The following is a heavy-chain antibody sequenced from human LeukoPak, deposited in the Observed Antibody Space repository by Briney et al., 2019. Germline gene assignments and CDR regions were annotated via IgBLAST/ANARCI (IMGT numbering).Heavy chain of an antibody. D-gene: IGHD3-16*02. CDR2: IYYSGST. CDR3: ARIWRVITFGGVIALNWFDP. J-gene: IGHJ5*02. CDR1: GGSSSSSSYY. V-gene: IGHV4-39*01. Sequence: SETLSLTCTVSGGSSSSSSYYWGWIRQPPGKGLEWIGSIYYSGSTYYNPSLKSRVTISVDTSKNQFSLKLSSVTAADTAVYYCARIWRVITFGGVIALNWFDPWGQGTLVTVSS.